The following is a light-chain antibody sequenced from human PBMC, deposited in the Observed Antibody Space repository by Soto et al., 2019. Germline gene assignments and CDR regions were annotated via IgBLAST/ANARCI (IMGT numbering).Light chain of an antibody. CDR1: QSVSSSY. CDR3: QQYGSSPWT. V-gene: IGKV3-20*01. Sequence: EIGLTQSPGTLSLSPGERATLSCRASQSVSSSYLAWYQQKPGQAPRLLIYGASSRATGIPDPFSGSGSGTDFTLTISRLEPEDFAVYYCQQYGSSPWTFGQGTKVEIK. J-gene: IGKJ1*01. CDR2: GAS.